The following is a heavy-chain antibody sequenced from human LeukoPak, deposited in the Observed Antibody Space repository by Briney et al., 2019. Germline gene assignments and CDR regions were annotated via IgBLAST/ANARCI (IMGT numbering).Heavy chain of an antibody. Sequence: SVKVSCKTSGGTFSSYSISWVRQAPGQGLEWMGGIIPISGTIKYAQKFQGRVTMTTDTSTSTAYMELRSLRSDDTAVYYCARGVGWGYPEDYFDYWGQGTLVTVSS. CDR2: IIPISGTI. CDR1: GGTFSSYS. J-gene: IGHJ4*02. D-gene: IGHD5-12*01. V-gene: IGHV1-69*05. CDR3: ARGVGWGYPEDYFDY.